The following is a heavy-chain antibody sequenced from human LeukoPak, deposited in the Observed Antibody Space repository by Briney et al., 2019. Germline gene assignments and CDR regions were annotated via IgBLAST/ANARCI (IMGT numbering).Heavy chain of an antibody. CDR3: ASHSSGIDY. J-gene: IGHJ4*02. Sequence: GASLRLSCAASGFTFSSYAMSWVRQAPGKGLEWVAVISYDGSNKYYADSVKGRFTISRDNSKNTLYLQMNSLRAEDTAVYYCASHSSGIDYWGQGTLVTVSS. CDR1: GFTFSSYA. V-gene: IGHV3-30*04. CDR2: ISYDGSNK. D-gene: IGHD6-19*01.